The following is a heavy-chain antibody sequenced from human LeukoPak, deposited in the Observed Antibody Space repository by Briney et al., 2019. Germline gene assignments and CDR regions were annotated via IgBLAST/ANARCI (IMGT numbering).Heavy chain of an antibody. D-gene: IGHD3-10*01. V-gene: IGHV4-34*01. CDR2: INHSGST. CDR1: GGSFSGYY. J-gene: IGHJ4*02. CDR3: ARSSVWFGEPTLDY. Sequence: SETLSLTCAVYGGSFSGYYWSWIRQPPGKGLEWIGEINHSGSTNYNPSLKSRVTISVDTSKNQFSLKLSSVTAADTAVYYCARSSVWFGEPTLDYWGQETLVTVSS.